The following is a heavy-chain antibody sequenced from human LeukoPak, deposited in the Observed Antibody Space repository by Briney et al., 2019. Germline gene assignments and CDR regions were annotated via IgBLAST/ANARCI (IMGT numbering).Heavy chain of an antibody. J-gene: IGHJ4*02. Sequence: ASVKVSCKASGYXFTGYYIHWVRQAPGQGLEWMGWINPNSGGTNYAQKFQGRVTMTRDTSICTAYMELSRLRSDDTAVYYCARGERITMIVVVHDYWGQGTLVTVSS. D-gene: IGHD3-22*01. CDR2: INPNSGGT. CDR3: ARGERITMIVVVHDY. V-gene: IGHV1-2*02. CDR1: GYXFTGYY.